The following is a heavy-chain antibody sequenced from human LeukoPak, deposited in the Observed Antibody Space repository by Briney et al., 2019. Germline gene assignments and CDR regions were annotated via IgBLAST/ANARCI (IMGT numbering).Heavy chain of an antibody. J-gene: IGHJ3*02. CDR1: GDSFSSVSYY. D-gene: IGHD6-6*01. V-gene: IGHV4-61*02. CDR2: IYATGST. CDR3: ARVEYSSSSGAFDI. Sequence: SETLSLTCTVSGDSFSSVSYYWSWIRQPAGKGLEWIGRIYATGSTNYNPSLKSRVTISVDTSKNQFSLKLSSVTAADTAVYYCARVEYSSSSGAFDIWGQGTMVTVSS.